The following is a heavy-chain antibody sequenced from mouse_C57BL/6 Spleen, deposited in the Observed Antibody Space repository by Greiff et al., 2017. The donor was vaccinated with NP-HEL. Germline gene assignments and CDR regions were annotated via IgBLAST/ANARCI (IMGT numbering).Heavy chain of an antibody. J-gene: IGHJ1*03. CDR3: ARAEGMVVAPWHFDV. CDR2: INYDGSST. Sequence: EVNVVESEGGLVQPGSSMKLSCTASGFTFSDYYMAWVRQVPEKGLEWVANINYDGSSTYYLDSLKSRFIISRDNAKNILYLQMSSLKSEDTATYYCARAEGMVVAPWHFDVWGTGTTVTVSS. D-gene: IGHD1-1*02. CDR1: GFTFSDYY. V-gene: IGHV5-16*01.